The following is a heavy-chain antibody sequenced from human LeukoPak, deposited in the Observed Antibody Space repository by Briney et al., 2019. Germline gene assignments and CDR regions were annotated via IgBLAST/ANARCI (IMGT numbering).Heavy chain of an antibody. D-gene: IGHD4-11*01. V-gene: IGHV3-33*03. CDR1: GFTFSSYG. CDR2: IWYDGSNK. J-gene: IGHJ4*02. Sequence: GGSLRLSCAASGFTFSSYGMHWVRQAPGQGLEWVAVIWYDGSNKYYADSVKGRFTISRDNSKNSLYLQMNSLRAEDTALYYCAKDGYGNYDYWGQGTLVTVSS. CDR3: AKDGYGNYDY.